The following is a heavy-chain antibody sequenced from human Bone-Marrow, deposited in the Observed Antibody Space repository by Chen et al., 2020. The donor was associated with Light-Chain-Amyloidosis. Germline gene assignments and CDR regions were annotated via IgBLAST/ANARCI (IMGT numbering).Heavy chain of an antibody. D-gene: IGHD3-10*01. J-gene: IGHJ4*02. V-gene: IGHV3-23*04. CDR3: TRKGGYFDF. Sequence: EVLLVESGGGLVQPGGSLRLSGARSGFNFSSFGMSWVRQAPGKGLEWVSTVSGSTVSTYYAGAVKGRFIISSDNSKSTLYLQMNSLRAGDTAVYFCTRKGGYFDFWGQGSLVTVSS. CDR2: VSGSTVST. CDR1: GFNFSSFG.